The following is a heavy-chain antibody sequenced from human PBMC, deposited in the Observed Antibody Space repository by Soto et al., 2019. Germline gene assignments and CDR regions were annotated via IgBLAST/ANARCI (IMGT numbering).Heavy chain of an antibody. J-gene: IGHJ4*02. D-gene: IGHD5-12*01. V-gene: IGHV4-30-2*01. CDR1: GGSISSGGYS. CDR3: AAGGGLPRYY. Sequence: QLQLQESGSGLVKPSQTLSLTCAVSGGSISSGGYSWSWIRQPPGKGLEWIGYIYHSGSTYYNPARKIRVTISVARSKNQFSLKLSSVTAADTDVYYCAAGGGLPRYYWGQGTLVTVSS. CDR2: IYHSGST.